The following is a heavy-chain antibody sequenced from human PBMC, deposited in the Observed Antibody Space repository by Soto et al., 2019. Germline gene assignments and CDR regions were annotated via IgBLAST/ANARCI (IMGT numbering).Heavy chain of an antibody. CDR1: GYSFTNFH. Sequence: QVQLSQFGAEVKKPGASVKVSCKASGYSFTNFHIHWVRQAPGQGLEWMGMIDPSGGITRDAQRRQGRITKTGDASTSPFYRELRSLTSENRAVYYCARVVSGHDNYETFVYPFDHWGQGTLVTVPS. CDR3: ARVVSGHDNYETFVYPFDH. CDR2: IDPSGGIT. V-gene: IGHV1-46*01. D-gene: IGHD3-22*01. J-gene: IGHJ4*02.